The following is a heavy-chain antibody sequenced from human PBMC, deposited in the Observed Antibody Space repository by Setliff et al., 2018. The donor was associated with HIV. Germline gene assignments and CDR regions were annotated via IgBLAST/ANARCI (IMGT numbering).Heavy chain of an antibody. D-gene: IGHD3-3*01. CDR3: VGGFWSGPLFDP. CDR1: GNSIRSRSFY. CDR2: IYYFGAT. Sequence: SETLSLTCNVSGNSIRSRSFYWGWIRQPPGTGLEWIGSIYYFGATYYNPSLKSRASISLDTSENHFSLKLYSVTAADTAVYYCVGGFWSGPLFDPWGRGTLVTVSS. J-gene: IGHJ5*01. V-gene: IGHV4-39*02.